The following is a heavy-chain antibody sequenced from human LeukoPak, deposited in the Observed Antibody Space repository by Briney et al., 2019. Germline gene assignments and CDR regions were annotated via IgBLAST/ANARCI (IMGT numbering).Heavy chain of an antibody. CDR3: ARGPAMVRGVIGRFDP. CDR2: ISSSSSYI. V-gene: IGHV3-21*01. CDR1: GFTFSSYS. J-gene: IGHJ5*02. Sequence: GGSLRLSCAASGFTFSSYSMNWVRQAPGKGLEWVSSISSSSSYIYYADSVKGRFTISRDIAKNSLYLQMNSLRAEDTAVYYCARGPAMVRGVIGRFDPWGQGTLVTVSS. D-gene: IGHD3-10*01.